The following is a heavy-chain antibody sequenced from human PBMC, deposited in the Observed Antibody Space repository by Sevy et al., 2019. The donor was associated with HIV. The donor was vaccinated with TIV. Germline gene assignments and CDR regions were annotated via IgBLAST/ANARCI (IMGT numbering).Heavy chain of an antibody. CDR1: GGSFSGHY. J-gene: IGHJ3*02. CDR2: INHGEIT. D-gene: IGHD3-10*01. Sequence: SETLSLTCGVYGGSFSGHYWSWLRQTPEKGLEWIGEINHGEITDYNPSLESRVTMSVDTSKNQFSLKLKSVTAADMAVYYCARRQYFYASGWKDVLDIWGQGTLVTVSS. CDR3: ARRQYFYASGWKDVLDI. V-gene: IGHV4-34*01.